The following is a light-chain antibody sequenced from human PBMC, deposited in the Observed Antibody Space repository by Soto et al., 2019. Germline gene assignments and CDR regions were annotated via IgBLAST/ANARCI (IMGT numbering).Light chain of an antibody. Sequence: FPHSLGAVSWYPGEIATLSCQASQSVSSSYLAWYQKQPGQPPRFLIYGTYSRATGIPDRCSGSGAGTDFSLTISRLEAEDFAVYYCHQYNCSPTTLGQGTKVDIK. CDR2: GTY. V-gene: IGKV3-20*01. CDR1: QSVSSSY. CDR3: HQYNCSPTT. J-gene: IGKJ1*01.